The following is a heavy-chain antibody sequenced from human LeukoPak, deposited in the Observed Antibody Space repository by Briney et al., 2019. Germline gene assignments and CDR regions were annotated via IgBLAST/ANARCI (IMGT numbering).Heavy chain of an antibody. D-gene: IGHD6-13*01. CDR1: GFTFDGHI. CDR2: ISEDGSRT. CDR3: AKKSGAPANFDY. J-gene: IGHJ4*02. V-gene: IGHV3-43*02. Sequence: GGSLRLSCGASGFTFDGHIMHWVRLAPGKGLEWVSLISEDGSRTYYADSVKGRFSISRDNSKNSLYLQTNSLRAEDTALYYCAKKSGAPANFDYWGRGTLVTVSS.